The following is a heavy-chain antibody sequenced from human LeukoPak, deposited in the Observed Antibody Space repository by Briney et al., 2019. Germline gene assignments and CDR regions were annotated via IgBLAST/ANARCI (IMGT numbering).Heavy chain of an antibody. J-gene: IGHJ4*02. V-gene: IGHV4-31*03. CDR1: GGSISSGGYS. CDR2: IYYSGST. Sequence: SETLSLTCTVSGGSISSGGYSWSWIRQHPGKGLEWIGYIYYSGSTYYNPSLKSRVTISVDTSKNQFSLKLSSVTAADTAVYYCAGGGQLLYGYWGQGTLVTVSS. D-gene: IGHD2-2*02. CDR3: AGGGQLLYGY.